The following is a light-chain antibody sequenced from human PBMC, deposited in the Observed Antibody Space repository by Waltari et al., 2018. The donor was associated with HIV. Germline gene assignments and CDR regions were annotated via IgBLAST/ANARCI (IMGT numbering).Light chain of an antibody. CDR2: GAS. Sequence: EVVMTQSPATLSVSPGEGATLSCRASRSVGSNLAWYQQKPGQAPRLLIYGASSRATCIPARFSGSGAGTEFTLTISSLQSEDFAIYFCQQYNNWPPLTFGGGTKVEIK. V-gene: IGKV3D-15*01. J-gene: IGKJ4*01. CDR3: QQYNNWPPLT. CDR1: RSVGSN.